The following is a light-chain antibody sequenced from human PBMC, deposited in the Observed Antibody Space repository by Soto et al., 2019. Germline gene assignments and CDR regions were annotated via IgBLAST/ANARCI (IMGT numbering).Light chain of an antibody. CDR1: SSNIGSNY. J-gene: IGLJ2*01. V-gene: IGLV1-51*02. CDR2: ENN. Sequence: QSALTQPPSVSAAPGQKVTISCSGSSSNIGSNYVSWYQQLPGTAPQVLIYENNKRPSGIPDRFSGSSSGTSATLGITGLQTGDEADYYCGTWDTSLSAVVFGGGTKVTVL. CDR3: GTWDTSLSAVV.